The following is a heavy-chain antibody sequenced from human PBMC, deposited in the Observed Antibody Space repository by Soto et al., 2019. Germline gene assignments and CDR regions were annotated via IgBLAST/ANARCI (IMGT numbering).Heavy chain of an antibody. CDR2: MWYEGTKN. CDR1: GFMFSSHG. CDR3: VRTDYYDSSGSQILDY. D-gene: IGHD3-22*01. J-gene: IGHJ4*02. Sequence: QVQLVESGGGVVQPGGSLRLSCEVSGFMFSSHGMHWVRQAPGKGLEGVAVMWYEGTKNYHEDSVRGRFTISRDNSKNTLYLQMNSLSAEDTAVYYCVRTDYYDSSGSQILDYWGQGTLVTVSS. V-gene: IGHV3-33*01.